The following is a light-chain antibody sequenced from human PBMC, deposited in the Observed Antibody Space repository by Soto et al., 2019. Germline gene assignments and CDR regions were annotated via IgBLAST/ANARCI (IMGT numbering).Light chain of an antibody. CDR1: SSKIGSNT. CDR2: SNN. CDR3: AAWDDSLNGLVV. J-gene: IGLJ2*01. V-gene: IGLV1-44*01. Sequence: QPVLTQPPSASGTPGQRVTISCSGSSSKIGSNTVNWYQQLPGTAPKLLIYSNNQRPSGVPDRFSGSKSGTSASLAISGLQSEDEADYYCAAWDDSLNGLVVFGGGTKLTVL.